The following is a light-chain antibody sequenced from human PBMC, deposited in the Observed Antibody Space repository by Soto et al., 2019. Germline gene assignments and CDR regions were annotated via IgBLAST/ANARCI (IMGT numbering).Light chain of an antibody. Sequence: QSALTQPASVSGSAGQSIAISCTGTSSDVGGYNYVSWYQQHPGKAPKLLLSEVSKRPSGVSDRFSGSKSGNTASLTISGLQTKDEADYYCSSFTSAYNFVLGNGTKVT. V-gene: IGLV2-14*01. CDR3: SSFTSAYNFV. J-gene: IGLJ1*01. CDR1: SSDVGGYNY. CDR2: EVS.